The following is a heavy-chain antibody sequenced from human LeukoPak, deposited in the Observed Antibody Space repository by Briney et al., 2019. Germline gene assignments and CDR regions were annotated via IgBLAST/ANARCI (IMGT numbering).Heavy chain of an antibody. CDR1: GYSISSGYY. Sequence: SETLSLTGTVSGYSISSGYYWGWIRQPPGKGLEWIGSIYHSGSTYYNPSLKSRVTISVDTSKNQFSLKLSSVTAADTAVYYCASSVAGYSSSSGQEDYYYYMDVWGKGTTVTVSS. CDR3: ASSVAGYSSSSGQEDYYYYMDV. D-gene: IGHD6-6*01. J-gene: IGHJ6*03. V-gene: IGHV4-38-2*02. CDR2: IYHSGST.